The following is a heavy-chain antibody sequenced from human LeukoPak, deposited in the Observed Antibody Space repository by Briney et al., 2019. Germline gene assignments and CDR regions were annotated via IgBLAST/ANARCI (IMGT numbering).Heavy chain of an antibody. J-gene: IGHJ6*02. D-gene: IGHD6-13*01. CDR2: IYYSGST. CDR1: GGSISSYY. CDR3: ARGPTAAAGLPNYYYYGMDV. V-gene: IGHV4-59*01. Sequence: SETLSLTCTVSGGSISSYYWSWIRHPPRKGPEWIGYIYYSGSTTYNPSLKSRVTISADTSKKQFSLKLSSVTAADAAVYYCARGPTAAAGLPNYYYYGMDVWGQGTTVTVSS.